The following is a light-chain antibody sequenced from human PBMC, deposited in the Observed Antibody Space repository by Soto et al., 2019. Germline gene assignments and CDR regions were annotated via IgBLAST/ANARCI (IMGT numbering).Light chain of an antibody. CDR2: WAS. CDR3: QQYFRPWT. Sequence: DIVMTQSPDSLAVSLGERATINCKSSQSVLYSSNNKNDLAWYQQKPGQPPKLLIYWASTRESGVPDRFSGSGSGTDFTLTISSLQAEDVAVYYCQQYFRPWTFGQGTKVEIK. CDR1: QSVLYSSNNKND. J-gene: IGKJ1*01. V-gene: IGKV4-1*01.